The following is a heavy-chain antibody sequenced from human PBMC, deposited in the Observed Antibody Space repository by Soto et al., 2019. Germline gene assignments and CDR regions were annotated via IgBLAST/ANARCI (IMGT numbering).Heavy chain of an antibody. CDR1: GGTFSSYA. D-gene: IGHD3-9*01. V-gene: IGHV1-69*13. CDR3: ARLVNAEDILTGYFNY. Sequence: SVKVSCKASGGTFSSYAISWVRQAPGQGLEWMGGIIPIFGTANYAQKFQGRVTITADESTSTAYMELSSLRSEDTAVYYCARLVNAEDILTGYFNYWGQGTLVTVSS. J-gene: IGHJ4*02. CDR2: IIPIFGTA.